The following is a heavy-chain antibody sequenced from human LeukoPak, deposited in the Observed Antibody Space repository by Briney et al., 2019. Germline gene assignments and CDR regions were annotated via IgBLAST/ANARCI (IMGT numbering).Heavy chain of an antibody. CDR1: GFTFSSYA. D-gene: IGHD5-18*01. J-gene: IGHJ4*02. CDR3: ARDRPKYSYGSHYYFDY. Sequence: PGGSLRLSCAASGFTFSSYAMSWVRQAPGKGLEWVSYISSSGSTIYYADSVKGRFTISRDNAKNSLYLQMNSLRAEDTAVYYCARDRPKYSYGSHYYFDYWGQGTLVTVSS. CDR2: ISSSGSTI. V-gene: IGHV3-48*04.